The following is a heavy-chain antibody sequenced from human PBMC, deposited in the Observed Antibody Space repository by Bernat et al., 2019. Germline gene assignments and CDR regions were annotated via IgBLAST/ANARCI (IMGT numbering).Heavy chain of an antibody. CDR3: AGGSGWIIDY. V-gene: IGHV3-7*01. J-gene: IGHJ4*02. CDR1: RSTFSSYW. Sequence: EVQLVESGGGLVQPGGSLRLSCTASRSTFSSYWMNWVRQAPGKGLEWVANIKQDGSEKNYVDSVTGRFTISRDNAENSLYLQMSSLRAEGTAVYYCAGGSGWIIDYWGQGTLVTVSS. D-gene: IGHD6-19*01. CDR2: IKQDGSEK.